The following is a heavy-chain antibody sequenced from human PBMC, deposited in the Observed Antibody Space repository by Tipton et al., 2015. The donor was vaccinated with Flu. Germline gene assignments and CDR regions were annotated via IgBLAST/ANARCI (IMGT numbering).Heavy chain of an antibody. V-gene: IGHV4-59*12. CDR2: IYYSGST. CDR1: GGSISSYY. J-gene: IGHJ6*03. Sequence: TLSLTCTVSGGSISSYYWSWIRQPPGKGLEWIGYIYYSGSTNYNPSLKSRVTISVDTSKNQFSLKLSSVTAADTAVYYCAREGGDIVVVPASVYYYYYYYMDVWGKGTTVTVSS. CDR3: AREGGDIVVVPASVYYYYYYYMDV. D-gene: IGHD2-2*01.